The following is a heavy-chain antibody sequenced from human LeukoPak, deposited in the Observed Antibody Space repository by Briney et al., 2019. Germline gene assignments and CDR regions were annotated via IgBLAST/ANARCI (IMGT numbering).Heavy chain of an antibody. CDR3: AKWEGNSEYYLDY. D-gene: IGHD1-26*01. Sequence: PGRSLRLSCAASGYIFRNYGMHWVRQAPGKGLEWLAVVNFDGRNKYYADSVKGRFTISRDDSKNTLYLQMNRLRPEDIGIYYCAKWEGNSEYYLDYWGQGTLVTVSS. CDR2: VNFDGRNK. V-gene: IGHV3-33*06. CDR1: GYIFRNYG. J-gene: IGHJ4*02.